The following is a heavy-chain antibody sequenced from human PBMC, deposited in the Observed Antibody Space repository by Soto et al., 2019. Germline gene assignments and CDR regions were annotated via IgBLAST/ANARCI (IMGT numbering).Heavy chain of an antibody. CDR2: IWYDGSNK. CDR1: GFTFSSYG. D-gene: IGHD6-13*01. CDR3: ASDLGIWYSSSPLDY. Sequence: QVQLVESGGGVVQPGRSLRLSCAASGFTFSSYGMHWVRQAPGKGLERVAVIWYDGSNKYYADSVKGRFTISRDNSKNTLYLQMNSLRAEDTAVYYCASDLGIWYSSSPLDYWGQGTLVTVSS. J-gene: IGHJ4*02. V-gene: IGHV3-33*01.